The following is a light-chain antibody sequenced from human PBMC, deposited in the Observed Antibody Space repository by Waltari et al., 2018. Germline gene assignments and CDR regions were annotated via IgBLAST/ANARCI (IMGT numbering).Light chain of an antibody. CDR3: QKYGTLPAT. CDR2: DTS. CDR1: QSVSSY. Sequence: SCRASQSVSSYLAWYQQKPGQAPRLLIYDTSIRATGVPDRFGGSGSGTDFSLTISRLEPEDFAVYYCQKYGTLPATFGQGTKVQMK. J-gene: IGKJ1*01. V-gene: IGKV3-20*01.